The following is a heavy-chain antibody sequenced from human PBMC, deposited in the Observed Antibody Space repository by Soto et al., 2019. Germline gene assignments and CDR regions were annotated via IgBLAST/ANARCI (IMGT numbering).Heavy chain of an antibody. V-gene: IGHV4-39*01. CDR3: ARSHYTYGLLIDY. J-gene: IGHJ4*02. D-gene: IGHD2-8*01. Sequence: KTSETLSLTCSVSGDSITTNGDYWGWIRQPPGKGLQWIGNVYWTGSTFSHPSLTSRVFISVDTSKNEFSLRLTSVTAADTAVYYCARSHYTYGLLIDYWGPGTLVTVSS. CDR1: GDSITTNGDY. CDR2: VYWTGST.